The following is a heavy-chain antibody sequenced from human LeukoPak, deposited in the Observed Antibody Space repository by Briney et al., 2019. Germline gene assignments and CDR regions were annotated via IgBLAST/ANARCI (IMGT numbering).Heavy chain of an antibody. V-gene: IGHV3-7*01. CDR3: ARETTVTSGYYPRTDLDY. CDR1: GFSFSMFW. CDR2: IKHDGSEQ. Sequence: GGSLRLSCGASGFSFSMFWMTWVRQAPGKGLEWVANIKHDGSEQYYVDSVKGRFTISRDNTKNSVYLQMNSLRAEDTALYYCARETTVTSGYYPRTDLDYWGQGTLVTVSS. D-gene: IGHD3-22*01. J-gene: IGHJ4*02.